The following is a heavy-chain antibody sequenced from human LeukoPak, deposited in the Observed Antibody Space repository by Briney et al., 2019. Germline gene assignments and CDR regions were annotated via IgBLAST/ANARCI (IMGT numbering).Heavy chain of an antibody. CDR3: ARILRGWGSTSPNY. J-gene: IGHJ4*02. CDR2: IYYSGST. V-gene: IGHV4-39*06. Sequence: SQTLSLTCTVSGGSISSGSYYWGWIRQPPGKGLEWIGSIYYSGSTYYNPSLKSRVTISVDTSKNQFTLKLSSVTAADTAVYYCARILRGWGSTSPNYWGQGTLVTVSS. CDR1: GGSISSGSYY. D-gene: IGHD3-10*01.